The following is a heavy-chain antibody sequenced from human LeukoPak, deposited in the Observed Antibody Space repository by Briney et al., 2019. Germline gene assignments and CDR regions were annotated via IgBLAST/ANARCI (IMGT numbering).Heavy chain of an antibody. Sequence: GGSLRLSCAASGFTFSSYGMHWVRQAPGKGLEWVAFIRYDGSNKYYADSVKGRFTISRDNSKNTLYLQMNSLRAEDTAVYYCAKVIRLGSSSSGFDYWGQGTLVTVSS. D-gene: IGHD6-6*01. CDR2: IRYDGSNK. CDR1: GFTFSSYG. J-gene: IGHJ4*02. CDR3: AKVIRLGSSSSGFDY. V-gene: IGHV3-30*02.